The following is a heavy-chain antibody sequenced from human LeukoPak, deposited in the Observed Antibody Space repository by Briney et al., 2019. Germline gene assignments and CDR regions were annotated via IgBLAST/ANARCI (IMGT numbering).Heavy chain of an antibody. CDR2: ISYDGSNK. CDR1: GFTFSSYA. CDR3: ARDGSLQLWRYFDY. J-gene: IGHJ4*02. Sequence: GGSLRLSCAASGFTFSSYAMHWVRQAPGKGLEWVAVISYDGSNKYYADSVKGRFTISRDNSKNTLYLQVNSLRAEDTAVYYCARDGSLQLWRYFDYWGQGTLVTVSS. D-gene: IGHD5-18*01. V-gene: IGHV3-30-3*01.